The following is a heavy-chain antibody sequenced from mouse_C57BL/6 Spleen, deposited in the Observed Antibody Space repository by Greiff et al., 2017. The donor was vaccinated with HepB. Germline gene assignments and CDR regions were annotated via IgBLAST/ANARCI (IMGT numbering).Heavy chain of an antibody. D-gene: IGHD2-5*01. CDR3: TRRSNYGDWYFDV. J-gene: IGHJ1*03. CDR1: GFTFSDAW. Sequence: EVMLVESGGGLVQPGGSMKLSCAASGFTFSDAWMDWVRQSPEKGLEWVAEIRNKANNHATYYAESAKGRFTISRDDSKSSVYPQMNSLRAEDTGIYYCTRRSNYGDWYFDVWGTGTTVTVSS. V-gene: IGHV6-6*01. CDR2: IRNKANNHAT.